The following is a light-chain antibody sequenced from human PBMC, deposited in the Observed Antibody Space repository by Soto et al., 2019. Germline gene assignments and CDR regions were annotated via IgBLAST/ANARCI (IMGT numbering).Light chain of an antibody. Sequence: QSVLTQPPSASGTPGQRATISCSGSSSNIGSNAVNWYQQFPGTAPKLLIYSNNQWPSGVPDRFSGSKSGASASLAISGLQSEDEADYYCAAWDDSLNGVVFGGGTKVTVL. J-gene: IGLJ3*02. V-gene: IGLV1-44*01. CDR2: SNN. CDR1: SSNIGSNA. CDR3: AAWDDSLNGVV.